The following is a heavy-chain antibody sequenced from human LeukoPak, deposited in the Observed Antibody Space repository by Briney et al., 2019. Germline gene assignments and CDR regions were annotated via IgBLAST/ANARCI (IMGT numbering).Heavy chain of an antibody. V-gene: IGHV3-21*01. CDR1: GFTFSSYS. CDR2: ISSSSSYI. Sequence: GESLKISCAASGFTFSSYSMNWVRQAPGKGLGWVSSISSSSSYIYYADSVKGRFTISRDNAKNSLYLQMNSLRAEDTAVYYCARNHFSGTNYFDYWGQGTLVTVSS. CDR3: ARNHFSGTNYFDY. J-gene: IGHJ4*02. D-gene: IGHD3-10*01.